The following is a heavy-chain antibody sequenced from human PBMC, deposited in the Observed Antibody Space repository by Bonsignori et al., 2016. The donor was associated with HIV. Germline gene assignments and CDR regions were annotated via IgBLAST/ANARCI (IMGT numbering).Heavy chain of an antibody. D-gene: IGHD3-10*01. CDR3: ARAPSGGGLRYYFDL. J-gene: IGHJ4*02. Sequence: ASVKVSCKASGYTFTSYDINWVRQAPGQGLEWMGWMNPNSDNSGQAQKFQGRVTMTRNTSESTAYMELSSLRSEDTAMYYCARAPSGGGLRYYFDLWGQGTLVTVSS. V-gene: IGHV1-8*01. CDR1: GYTFTSYD. CDR2: MNPNSDNS.